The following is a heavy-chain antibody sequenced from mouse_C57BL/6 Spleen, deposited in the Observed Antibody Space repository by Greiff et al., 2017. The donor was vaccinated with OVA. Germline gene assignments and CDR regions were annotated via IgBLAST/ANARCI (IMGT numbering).Heavy chain of an antibody. CDR1: GFNIKDYY. V-gene: IGHV14-2*01. CDR2: IDPEDGET. CDR3: ARDDDYGSSFARYFDY. D-gene: IGHD1-1*01. Sequence: EVQLQQSGAELVKPGASVKLSCTASGFNIKDYYMHWVRQRTEQGLEWIGRIDPEDGETKYAPTFPGKATITADPSSNTACLHLSSLTSEENAVKYSARDDDYGSSFARYFDYWGQGTTLTVAS. J-gene: IGHJ2*01.